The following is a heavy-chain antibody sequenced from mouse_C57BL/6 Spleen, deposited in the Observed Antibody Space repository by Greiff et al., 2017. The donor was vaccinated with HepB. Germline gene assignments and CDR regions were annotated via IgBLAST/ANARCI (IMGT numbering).Heavy chain of an antibody. Sequence: VQLQQSGPELVKPGASVKIPCKASGYTFTDYNMDWVKQSHGKSLEWIGDINPNNGGTIYNQKFKGKATLTVDKSSSTAYMELRSLTSEDTAVYYCARGVDYGSSFPFAYWGQGTLVTASA. CDR1: GYTFTDYN. D-gene: IGHD1-1*01. CDR3: ARGVDYGSSFPFAY. V-gene: IGHV1-18*01. CDR2: INPNNGGT. J-gene: IGHJ3*01.